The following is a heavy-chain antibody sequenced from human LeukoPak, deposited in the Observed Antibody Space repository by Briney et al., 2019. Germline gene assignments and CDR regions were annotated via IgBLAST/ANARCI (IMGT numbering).Heavy chain of an antibody. V-gene: IGHV3-30-3*01. CDR3: ARDTVTTWYLDY. CDR2: ISYDGSNK. CDR1: GFTFSSYA. J-gene: IGHJ4*02. Sequence: GGSLRLSCAASGFTFSSYAMHWVRQAPGEGLEWVAVISYDGSNKYYADSVKGRFTISRDNSKNTLYLQMNSLRAEDTAVYYCARDTVTTWYLDYWGQGTLVTVSS. D-gene: IGHD4-17*01.